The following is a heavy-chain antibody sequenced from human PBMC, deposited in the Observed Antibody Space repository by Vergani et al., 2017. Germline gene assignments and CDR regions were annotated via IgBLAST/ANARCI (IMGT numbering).Heavy chain of an antibody. D-gene: IGHD2-2*01. CDR3: ASSPRRMKYCSSTSCYRDY. J-gene: IGHJ4*02. V-gene: IGHV3-23*01. Sequence: EVQLLESGGGLVQPGGSLRLSCAASGFTFSSYAMSWVRQAPGKGLEWVSAISGSGGSTYYADSVKGRFTISRDNSKNTLYLQMNSLRAEDTAVYYCASSPRRMKYCSSTSCYRDYWGQGTLVTVSS. CDR1: GFTFSSYA. CDR2: ISGSGGST.